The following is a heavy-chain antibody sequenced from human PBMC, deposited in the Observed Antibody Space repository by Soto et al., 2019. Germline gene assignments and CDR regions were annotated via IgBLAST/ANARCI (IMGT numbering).Heavy chain of an antibody. V-gene: IGHV3-49*04. J-gene: IGHJ4*02. D-gene: IGHD3-16*01. Sequence: EVLLVESGGGLAQPGRSLTLSCAASGFNFGDFAVGWVRQAPGRGLEWVSFIRSKEYGGTAEYAASVKGRFTISRDDSQRIAHLQMNSLKTEDTAVYYCVRKGITRGSFDSWGQGSLVSVSS. CDR3: VRKGITRGSFDS. CDR2: IRSKEYGGTA. CDR1: GFNFGDFA.